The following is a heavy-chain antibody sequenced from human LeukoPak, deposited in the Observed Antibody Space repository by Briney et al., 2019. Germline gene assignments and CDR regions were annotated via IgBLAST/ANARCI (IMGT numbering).Heavy chain of an antibody. V-gene: IGHV1-2*06. CDR3: ARIDWTEAAFDI. CDR1: GYTFTGYY. D-gene: IGHD1-1*01. Sequence: ASVKVSCKASGYTFTGYYMHWVRQAPGQGLEWMGRINPNSGGTNYAQKFPGRVTMTRDTSISTAYMELSRLRSDDTAVYYCARIDWTEAAFDIWGQGTMVTVSS. CDR2: INPNSGGT. J-gene: IGHJ3*02.